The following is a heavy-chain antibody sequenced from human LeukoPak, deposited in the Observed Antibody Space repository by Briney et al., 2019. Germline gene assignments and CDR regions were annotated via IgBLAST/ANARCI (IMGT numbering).Heavy chain of an antibody. D-gene: IGHD3-22*01. Sequence: GGSLRLSCAASGFTFSSYAMHWVRQAPGKGLEWVAVISYDGSNKYYADSVKGRFTISRDNSKNTLYLQMNSLRAEDTAVYYCTTEYNFNYYDSSGYYYWGQGTLVTVSS. CDR3: TTEYNFNYYDSSGYYY. CDR1: GFTFSSYA. CDR2: ISYDGSNK. V-gene: IGHV3-30-3*01. J-gene: IGHJ4*02.